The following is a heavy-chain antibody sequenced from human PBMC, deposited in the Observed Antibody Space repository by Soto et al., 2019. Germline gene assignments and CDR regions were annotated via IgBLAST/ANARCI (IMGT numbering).Heavy chain of an antibody. Sequence: GGSLRLSCAASGFTVSSNYMSWVRQAPGKGLEWVSVIYSGGSTDYADSVKGRFTVSRDNSKNTLYLQMNSLKVEDTAVYYCATDYSSTGYGLVYWGQGALVTVSS. D-gene: IGHD2-2*01. CDR3: ATDYSSTGYGLVY. J-gene: IGHJ4*02. CDR1: GFTVSSNY. CDR2: IYSGGST. V-gene: IGHV3-53*01.